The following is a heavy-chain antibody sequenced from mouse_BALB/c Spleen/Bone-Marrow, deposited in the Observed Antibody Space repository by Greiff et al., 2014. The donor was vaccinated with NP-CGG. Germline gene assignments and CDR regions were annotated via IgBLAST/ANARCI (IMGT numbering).Heavy chain of an antibody. CDR2: IDPANDNT. CDR1: GFNIKDTY. V-gene: IGHV14-3*02. Sequence: EVKLMESGAELVKPGASVKLSCTASGFNIKDTYIHWVKQRPEQGLEWIGRIDPANDNTKYDPKFQGKATITAGTSSSTAYLQLSSLTSEDTAVYYCASYVYGYYFDYWGQGTTLTVSS. CDR3: ASYVYGYYFDY. J-gene: IGHJ2*01. D-gene: IGHD2-2*01.